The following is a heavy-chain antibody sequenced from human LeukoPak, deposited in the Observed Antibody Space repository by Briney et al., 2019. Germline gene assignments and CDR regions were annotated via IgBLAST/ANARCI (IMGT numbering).Heavy chain of an antibody. CDR1: GGTFSSYA. D-gene: IGHD1-26*01. CDR3: AREGVGATNDAFDL. CDR2: IIPIFGTA. Sequence: SVKVSCKASGGTFSSYAISWVRQAPGQGLEWMGGIIPIFGTANYAQKFQGRVTITADESTSTAYMELSSLRSEDTAVYYCAREGVGATNDAFDLWGQGTMVTVSS. V-gene: IGHV1-69*13. J-gene: IGHJ3*01.